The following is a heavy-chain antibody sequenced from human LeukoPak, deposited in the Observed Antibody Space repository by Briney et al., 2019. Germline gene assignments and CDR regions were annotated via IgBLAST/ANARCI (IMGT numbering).Heavy chain of an antibody. CDR3: ASRDEYYYDSSGSNWFDP. V-gene: IGHV3-21*01. CDR1: GFTFSDYS. J-gene: IGHJ5*02. CDR2: ISSSSSYI. D-gene: IGHD3-22*01. Sequence: GGSLRLSCAASGFTFSDYSMNWVRQAPGKGLEWVSSISSSSSYIYYADSVKGRFTISRDNAKNSLYLQMNSLRAEDTAVYYCASRDEYYYDSSGSNWFDPWGQGTLVTVSS.